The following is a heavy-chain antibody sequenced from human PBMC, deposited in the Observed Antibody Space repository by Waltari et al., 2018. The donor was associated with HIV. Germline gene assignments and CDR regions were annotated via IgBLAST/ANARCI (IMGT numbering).Heavy chain of an antibody. Sequence: EVQLVESGGGLVQPGGSLRLSCAASGVNVSRNSMSWVRQAPGKGLEWVSVIYSGGSTYYADSVKGRFTISRDNSKNTLYLQMNSLRAEDTAVYYCASIAYCGGDCYPRGMDVWGQGTTVTVSS. CDR2: IYSGGST. J-gene: IGHJ6*02. D-gene: IGHD2-21*02. V-gene: IGHV3-66*01. CDR1: GVNVSRNS. CDR3: ASIAYCGGDCYPRGMDV.